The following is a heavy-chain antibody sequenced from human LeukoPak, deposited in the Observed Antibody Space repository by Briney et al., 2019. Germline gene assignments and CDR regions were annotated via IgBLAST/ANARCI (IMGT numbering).Heavy chain of an antibody. CDR1: GYTFTNYY. V-gene: IGHV1-46*01. CDR2: INPSGIST. D-gene: IGHD3-22*01. Sequence: GASVKVSCKSSGYTFTNYYMHWVRRAPGQGLEWMGMINPSGISTSYAQKFQGRVTMTRDMSTSTVYMELSSLRSEDTAVYYCASLGRYYDSSGYYSYWGQGTLVTVS. CDR3: ASLGRYYDSSGYYSY. J-gene: IGHJ4*02.